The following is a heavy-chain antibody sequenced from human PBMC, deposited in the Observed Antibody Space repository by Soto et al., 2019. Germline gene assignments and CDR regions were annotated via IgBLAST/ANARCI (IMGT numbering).Heavy chain of an antibody. CDR1: GGSIGGLG. CDR3: ASCGYSYTYGMDV. CDR2: IYYSGST. J-gene: IGHJ6*02. V-gene: IGHV4-59*08. Sequence: LVLLSLRWTVSGGSIGGLGGSWIRQPPGKGLEWIGYIYYSGSTNYNPSLKSRVTISVDTSKNQFSLKLSSVTAADTAVYYCASCGYSYTYGMDVWGQGTTVTVSS. D-gene: IGHD5-18*01.